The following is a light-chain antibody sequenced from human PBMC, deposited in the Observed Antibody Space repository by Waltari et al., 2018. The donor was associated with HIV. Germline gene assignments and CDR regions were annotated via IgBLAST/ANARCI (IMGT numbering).Light chain of an antibody. Sequence: ELFLTQSPATLSVSPGDRTTLPCRASQGVSTNLAWYQFNPGQAPRLLFRAASTRASGVPARFSGSGSGAEFTLAISSLQSEDFALYYCQQYENWPYTFGQGTKVEIK. J-gene: IGKJ2*01. V-gene: IGKV3-15*01. CDR2: AAS. CDR1: QGVSTN. CDR3: QQYENWPYT.